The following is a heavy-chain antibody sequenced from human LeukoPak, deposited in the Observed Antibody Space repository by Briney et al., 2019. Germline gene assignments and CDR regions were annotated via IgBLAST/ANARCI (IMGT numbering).Heavy chain of an antibody. Sequence: GGSLRLSCAASGFTFSSYWMSWVRQAPGKGLEWVANIKQDGSQKYYVDSVKGRFSISRDNAKNSLYLQMNSLRVEDTAVYYCARLGLEVGGPNWFDPWGQGTLVTVSS. CDR1: GFTFSSYW. D-gene: IGHD1-1*01. J-gene: IGHJ5*02. CDR3: ARLGLEVGGPNWFDP. V-gene: IGHV3-7*01. CDR2: IKQDGSQK.